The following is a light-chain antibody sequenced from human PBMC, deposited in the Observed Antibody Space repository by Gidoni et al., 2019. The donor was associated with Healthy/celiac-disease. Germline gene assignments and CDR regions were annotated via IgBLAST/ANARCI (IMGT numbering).Light chain of an antibody. V-gene: IGKV1-39*01. CDR2: AAS. CDR3: QQSYNTPSL. CDR1: QSISSY. Sequence: DIQMTQPPSSLSASVGDRVTITCRASQSISSYLYWYQQKPGKAPTLLIYAASSLQSGVPSRFSGSGSGTDFTLTISSLQPEDFAAYYCQQSYNTPSLFGGGTKVEIK. J-gene: IGKJ4*01.